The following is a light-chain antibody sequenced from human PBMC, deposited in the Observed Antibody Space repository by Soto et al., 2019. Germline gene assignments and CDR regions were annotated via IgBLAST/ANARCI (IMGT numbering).Light chain of an antibody. CDR1: QSISTW. Sequence: DIQMTQSPSSLSASVGDTVTITCRASQSISTWLAWYQHKPGEAPRLLIFDASNLENGAPLRFSGSGSGTEFTLTISSLQPDDFGTYYCQQYNNFPTWTLGQGTKVDIK. CDR3: QQYNNFPTWT. CDR2: DAS. J-gene: IGKJ1*01. V-gene: IGKV1-5*01.